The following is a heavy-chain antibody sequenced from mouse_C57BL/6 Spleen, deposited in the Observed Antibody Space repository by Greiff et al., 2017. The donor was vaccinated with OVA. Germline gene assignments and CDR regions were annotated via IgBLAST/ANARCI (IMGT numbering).Heavy chain of an antibody. J-gene: IGHJ2*01. Sequence: EVTLEESGGGLVQPGGSMKLSCVASGFTFSNYWMNWVRQSPEKGLEWVAQIRLKSDNYATHYAESVKGRFTISRNDSKSSVYLQMNNLMDEDTGIYYCTGETEYFDYWGQGTTLTVSS. V-gene: IGHV6-3*01. CDR1: GFTFSNYW. CDR3: TGETEYFDY. CDR2: IRLKSDNYAT.